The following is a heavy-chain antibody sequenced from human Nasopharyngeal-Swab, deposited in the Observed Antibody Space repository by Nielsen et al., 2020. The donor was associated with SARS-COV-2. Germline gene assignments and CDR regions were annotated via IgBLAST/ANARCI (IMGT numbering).Heavy chain of an antibody. V-gene: IGHV1-69*13. D-gene: IGHD2-2*01. CDR1: GGTFSSYA. CDR3: ASDTPRGVVVPAASNWFDP. CDR2: IIPIFGTA. J-gene: IGHJ5*02. Sequence: SVKVSCKASGGTFSSYAISWVRQAPGQGLEWMGGIIPIFGTANYAQKFQGRVTITADESTSTAYMELSSLRSEDTAVYYCASDTPRGVVVPAASNWFDPWGQGTLVTVSS.